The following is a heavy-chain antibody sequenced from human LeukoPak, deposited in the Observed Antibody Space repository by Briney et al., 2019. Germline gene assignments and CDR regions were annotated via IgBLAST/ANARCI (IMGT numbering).Heavy chain of an antibody. V-gene: IGHV1-24*01. J-gene: IGHJ4*02. CDR2: FDHVDGET. CDR1: RYTLSELF. Sequence: AAVKDSCEVSRYTLSELFMHSVRQTPGKGVERMRGFDHVDGETIYAHKFQSRGNMTEDTPTDTAYRELSSLRSEYTAVYYCASAHSSTNFDYWGQGTLVTVSS. D-gene: IGHD2-2*01. CDR3: ASAHSSTNFDY.